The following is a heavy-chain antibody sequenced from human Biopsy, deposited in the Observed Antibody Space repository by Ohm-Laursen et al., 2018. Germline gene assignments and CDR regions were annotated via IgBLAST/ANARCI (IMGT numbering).Heavy chain of an antibody. D-gene: IGHD5/OR15-5a*01. CDR1: GGSISSDY. J-gene: IGHJ3*02. V-gene: IGHV4-59*01. Sequence: GTLSLTCTVSGGSISSDYWSWIRQTPGKGLEWIGYIYYSGSTNYNPSLKSRATISVAVDTSKSQFSLRLSSVTAADTAMYYCARGEAGVYDALDIWGQGTMVIVSS. CDR2: IYYSGST. CDR3: ARGEAGVYDALDI.